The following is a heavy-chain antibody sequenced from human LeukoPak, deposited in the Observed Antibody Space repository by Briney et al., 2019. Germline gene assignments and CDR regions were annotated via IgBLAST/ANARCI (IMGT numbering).Heavy chain of an antibody. CDR1: GGSISSYY. V-gene: IGHV4-59*01. Sequence: KPSETLSLTCTVSGGSISSYYWSWIRQPPGKGLEWIGYIYYSGSTNYNPSLKSRVTISVDTSKNQFSLKLSSVTAADTAVYYCATYSSSWYPYYFDYWGQGTLVTVSS. J-gene: IGHJ4*02. CDR2: IYYSGST. D-gene: IGHD6-13*01. CDR3: ATYSSSWYPYYFDY.